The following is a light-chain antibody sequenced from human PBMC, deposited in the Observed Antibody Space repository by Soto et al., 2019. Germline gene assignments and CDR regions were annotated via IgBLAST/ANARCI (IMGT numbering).Light chain of an antibody. CDR3: QQYETFSGT. CDR2: AAS. J-gene: IGKJ1*01. Sequence: DIQMTPSRSPLSASVGPSVTITCRASQSISSYLNWYQQKPGKAPKLLIYAASSLQSGVPSRFSGSGSGTKFTLTIASLQPDDFATYYCQQYETFSGTFGPGTKVDIK. CDR1: QSISSY. V-gene: IGKV1-39*01.